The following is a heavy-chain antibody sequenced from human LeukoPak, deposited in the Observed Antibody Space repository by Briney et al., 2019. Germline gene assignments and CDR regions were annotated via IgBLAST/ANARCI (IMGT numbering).Heavy chain of an antibody. J-gene: IGHJ5*02. D-gene: IGHD3-22*01. CDR3: ARLYHDSRGYYWFDP. Sequence: SETLSLTCTVSGGXVNNGPYYWSWIRQHPGRGLEWIGSVYYSGSTYSNPSLKSRVTVSVDTSKSQFSLKLTSVTAADTAVYYCARLYHDSRGYYWFDPWGQGSLVTVSS. V-gene: IGHV4-39*01. CDR2: VYYSGST. CDR1: GGXVNNGPYY.